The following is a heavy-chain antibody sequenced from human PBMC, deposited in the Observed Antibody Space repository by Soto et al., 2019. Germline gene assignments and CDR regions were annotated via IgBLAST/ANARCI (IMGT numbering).Heavy chain of an antibody. CDR2: IFHSGRT. V-gene: IGHV4-31*03. Sequence: PSETLSLTCTLSADSISSGSGYWIWVRQHPGRGLEWLGYIFHSGRTYYSPSLSSRLTLSIDTSNNQLSLNLRSVTAADTAVYYCARGLKWPECWGQGSMVTVSS. CDR1: ADSISSGSGY. CDR3: ARGLKWPEC. D-gene: IGHD3-3*01. J-gene: IGHJ4*02.